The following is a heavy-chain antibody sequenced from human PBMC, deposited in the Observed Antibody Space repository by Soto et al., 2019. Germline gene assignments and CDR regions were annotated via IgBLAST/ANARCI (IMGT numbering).Heavy chain of an antibody. D-gene: IGHD3-9*01. J-gene: IGHJ4*02. CDR2: IYPGDSDT. CDR3: ARVGLNYDILTGYPTRGSRVWGSGVDY. V-gene: IGHV5-51*01. CDR1: GYSFTSYW. Sequence: GESLKISCKGSGYSFTSYWIGWVRQMPGKGLEWMGIIYPGDSDTRYSPSFQGQVTISADKSISTAYLQWSSLKASDTAMYYCARVGLNYDILTGYPTRGSRVWGSGVDYWGQGTLVTVSS.